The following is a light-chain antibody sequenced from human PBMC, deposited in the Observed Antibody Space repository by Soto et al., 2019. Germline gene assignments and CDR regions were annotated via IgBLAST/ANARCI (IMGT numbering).Light chain of an antibody. V-gene: IGLV2-14*01. CDR3: SSYPHGRVYV. Sequence: HFSLSQPASLSGSPAQSIAISCTGSISDVGAYNYVSWYLQHPGKAPKLLIYGVGNRPSGVSARFSGSKSGDTASLTISGLQAEDAADYYCSSYPHGRVYVFGTGTKVTVL. CDR2: GVG. J-gene: IGLJ1*01. CDR1: ISDVGAYNY.